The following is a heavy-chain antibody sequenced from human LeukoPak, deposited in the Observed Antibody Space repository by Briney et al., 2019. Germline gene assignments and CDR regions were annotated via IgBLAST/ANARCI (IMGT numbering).Heavy chain of an antibody. J-gene: IGHJ4*02. V-gene: IGHV3-30*03. D-gene: IGHD5-24*01. CDR2: ISYDGSNK. CDR1: GFTFDDYG. CDR3: ARVRWLDY. Sequence: GGSLRLSCAASGFTFDDYGMHWVRQAPGKGLEWVAVISYDGSNKYYADSVKGRFTISRDNSKNTLYLQMDSLRAEDTAVYYCARVRWLDYWGQGTLVAVSS.